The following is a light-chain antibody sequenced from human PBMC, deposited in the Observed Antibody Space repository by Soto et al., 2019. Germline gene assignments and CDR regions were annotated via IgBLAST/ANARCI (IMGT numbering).Light chain of an antibody. V-gene: IGLV2-11*01. CDR1: SSDVGGYTY. Sequence: QSALTQPRSVSGSPGQSGTISCTGTSSDVGGYTYVSWYQQHPGKAPKLIIYDVTERPSGVPARFSGSKSGNTASLTISGLHAEDEADYYCCSYAGSYTYVFGTRTKLTVL. CDR2: DVT. J-gene: IGLJ1*01. CDR3: CSYAGSYTYV.